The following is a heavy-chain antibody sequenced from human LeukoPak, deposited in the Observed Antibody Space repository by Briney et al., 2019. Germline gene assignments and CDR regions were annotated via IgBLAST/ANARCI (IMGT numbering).Heavy chain of an antibody. J-gene: IGHJ4*02. V-gene: IGHV3-23*01. CDR2: ISRGGVIS. Sequence: GGSLRLSCAASGFTFSDYAINWVRQAPEKGLEWVSTISRGGVISYYADSVKGRFTISRDNSNNTLYLHMNSLRAEDTAVYYCVSRAGSPWGPFDDWGQGTLVTVSS. CDR3: VSRAGSPWGPFDD. CDR1: GFTFSDYA. D-gene: IGHD7-27*01.